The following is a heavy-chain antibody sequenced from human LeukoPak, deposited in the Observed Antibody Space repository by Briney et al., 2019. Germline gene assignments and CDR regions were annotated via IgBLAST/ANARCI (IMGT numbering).Heavy chain of an antibody. Sequence: ASVMVSCQASGYTFSSYGLSWVRQAPGQGLEWMGWISPSNGDTKYVQNLLGRVTMTTDTSTSTAYMELRSLRSDDTAVYYCARLPTGYRSDWYFNAFDHWGQGTLVAVSS. D-gene: IGHD6-19*01. CDR2: ISPSNGDT. V-gene: IGHV1-18*01. J-gene: IGHJ4*02. CDR3: ARLPTGYRSDWYFNAFDH. CDR1: GYTFSSYG.